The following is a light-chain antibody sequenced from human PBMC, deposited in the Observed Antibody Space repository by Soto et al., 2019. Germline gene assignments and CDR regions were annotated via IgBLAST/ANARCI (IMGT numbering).Light chain of an antibody. V-gene: IGLV2-14*01. CDR2: DVS. J-gene: IGLJ1*01. CDR1: SSDIGDSNF. Sequence: QSALAQPASVSGSPGQSITISCTGTSSDIGDSNFVSWYQHHPGKAPKLLIYDVSDRPSRISSRFSGSKSANTASLTISGLQAEDEAFYYCSSYTTTTTVRFVFGTGTKVTVL. CDR3: SSYTTTTTVRFV.